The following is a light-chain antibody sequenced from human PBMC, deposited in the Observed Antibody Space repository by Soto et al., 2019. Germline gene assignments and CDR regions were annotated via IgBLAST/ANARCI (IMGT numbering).Light chain of an antibody. CDR1: QSVSSN. Sequence: EIVMTQSPATLSVSPGERATLSCRASQSVSSNLAWYQQKPGRAPRLLIYGASTRATGIPARFSGSGSGTEITLTISSLQSEDFAVYCCQQYNNWLITFGQGTRLEIK. CDR2: GAS. J-gene: IGKJ5*01. CDR3: QQYNNWLIT. V-gene: IGKV3-15*01.